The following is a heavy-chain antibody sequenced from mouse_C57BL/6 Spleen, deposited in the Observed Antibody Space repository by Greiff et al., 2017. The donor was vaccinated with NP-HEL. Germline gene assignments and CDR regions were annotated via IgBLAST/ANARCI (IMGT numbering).Heavy chain of an antibody. CDR1: GYAFSSSW. CDR2: IYPGDGDT. CDR3: ARGGGPDY. Sequence: QVQLKESGPELVKPGASVKISCKASGYAFSSSWMNWVKQRPGKGLEWIGRIYPGDGDTNYNGKFKGKATLTADKSSSTAYMQLSSLTSEDSAVYFCARGGGPDYWGQGTTLTVSS. V-gene: IGHV1-82*01. J-gene: IGHJ2*01. D-gene: IGHD1-1*02.